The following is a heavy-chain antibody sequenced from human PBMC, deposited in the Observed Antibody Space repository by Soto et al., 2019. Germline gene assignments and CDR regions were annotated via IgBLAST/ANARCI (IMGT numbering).Heavy chain of an antibody. CDR2: ISNDGSDK. D-gene: IGHD6-13*01. J-gene: IGHJ3*01. CDR3: AKDQARAASHGID. Sequence: QVQLVESGGGVVQPGRSLRLSCAASGFTFNNYGMHWARQAPGKGLEWVAAISNDGSDKYYADSVKGRLTISRDNSKNTVFLQMSGLRAEDTAVYYCAKDQARAASHGIDWGQGTMVTVSS. CDR1: GFTFNNYG. V-gene: IGHV3-30*18.